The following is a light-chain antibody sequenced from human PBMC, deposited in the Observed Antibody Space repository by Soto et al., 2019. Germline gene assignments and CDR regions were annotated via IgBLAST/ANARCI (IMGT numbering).Light chain of an antibody. Sequence: EIVLTQSPATLSLSPGERVTLSCRASQSVSSNLAWYQQKPGQAPRLLIYGASTRATGIPARFSGGGSGTDFTLTISSLEPEDFAVYYCQQRSDWPWTFGQGTKVDIK. CDR2: GAS. V-gene: IGKV3-11*01. CDR1: QSVSSN. CDR3: QQRSDWPWT. J-gene: IGKJ1*01.